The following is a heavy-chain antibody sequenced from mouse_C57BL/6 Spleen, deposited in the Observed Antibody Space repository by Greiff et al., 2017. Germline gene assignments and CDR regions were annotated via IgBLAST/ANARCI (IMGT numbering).Heavy chain of an antibody. Sequence: EVQLVESGGGLVKPGGSLKLSCAASGFTFSDYGMHWVRQAPEKGLEWVAYISSGSSTIYYADTVKGRFTISRDNAKNTLFLQMTSLRSEDTAMYYCARPTGTGLYYFDYWGQGTTLTVSS. CDR3: ARPTGTGLYYFDY. CDR2: ISSGSSTI. CDR1: GFTFSDYG. V-gene: IGHV5-17*01. D-gene: IGHD4-1*01. J-gene: IGHJ2*01.